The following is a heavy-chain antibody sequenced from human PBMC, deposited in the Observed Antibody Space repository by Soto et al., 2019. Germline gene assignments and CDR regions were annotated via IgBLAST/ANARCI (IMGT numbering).Heavy chain of an antibody. D-gene: IGHD4-4*01. J-gene: IGHJ4*02. Sequence: EAQLVESGGGLVKPGGSLRLSCVASGFSFSSYSMNWVRQAPGKGLEWVSSISSSSNYIYYADSVKGRFTISRDNAKNSLYLQMNSLRAEDTAVYYCARDRVEMATVFDYWGQGTLVTVSS. CDR1: GFSFSSYS. V-gene: IGHV3-21*01. CDR3: ARDRVEMATVFDY. CDR2: ISSSSNYI.